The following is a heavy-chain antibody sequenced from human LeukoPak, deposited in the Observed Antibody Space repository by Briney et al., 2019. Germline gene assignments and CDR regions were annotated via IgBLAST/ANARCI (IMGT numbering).Heavy chain of an antibody. CDR3: AKDRTVGASYWYFDL. J-gene: IGHJ2*01. D-gene: IGHD1-26*01. CDR1: GVTLSNYA. Sequence: GGSLRLSCVASGVTLSNYAMSWARQAPGKGLEWVSGISSSGSGGNTYYADSVKGRFTISRDSSRNTLFLHMITLRAEDTAIYYCAKDRTVGASYWYFDLWGRGTLVTVSS. CDR2: ISSSGSGGNT. V-gene: IGHV3-23*01.